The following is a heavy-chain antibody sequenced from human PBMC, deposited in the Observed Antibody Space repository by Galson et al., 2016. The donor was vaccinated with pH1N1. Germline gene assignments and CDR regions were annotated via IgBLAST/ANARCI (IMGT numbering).Heavy chain of an antibody. Sequence: SLRLSCAASGFTFSDYYMTWIRRAPGKGLEWVSYISSSGYTIFYTDSVRGRFAISRDNAKNSVSLQMNSLRPDDTGVYYCVRAIGAAASFWGQGTLVTVSS. V-gene: IGHV3-11*04. CDR2: ISSSGYTI. CDR1: GFTFSDYY. D-gene: IGHD6-13*01. CDR3: VRAIGAAASF. J-gene: IGHJ4*02.